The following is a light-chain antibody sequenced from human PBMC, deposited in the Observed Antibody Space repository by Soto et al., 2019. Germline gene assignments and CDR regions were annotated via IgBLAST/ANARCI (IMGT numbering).Light chain of an antibody. Sequence: QSALTQPASLSGSPGQSITISCTGTSSDVGRYNYVSWYQQHPGKAPKLLIYDVSNRPSGVSNRFSGSKSGNTASLTISGLQAEDEADYYCNSYTSSSTFVFGTGTKLTVL. CDR2: DVS. CDR1: SSDVGRYNY. J-gene: IGLJ1*01. V-gene: IGLV2-14*01. CDR3: NSYTSSSTFV.